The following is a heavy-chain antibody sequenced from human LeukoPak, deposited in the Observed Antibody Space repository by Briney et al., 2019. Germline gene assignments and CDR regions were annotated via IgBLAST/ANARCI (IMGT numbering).Heavy chain of an antibody. V-gene: IGHV3-21*06. CDR1: GFIFSKYA. Sequence: PGGSLRLSCAASGFIFSKYAMEWVRQAPGKGLEWVSSIDGPSDSIYYADSVKGRFTISRDDAKNSVYLQMNSLRAEDTGIYYCARLVCTTIPCYGTFYFDYWGQGTLVPVAS. D-gene: IGHD1-1*01. J-gene: IGHJ4*02. CDR3: ARLVCTTIPCYGTFYFDY. CDR2: IDGPSDSI.